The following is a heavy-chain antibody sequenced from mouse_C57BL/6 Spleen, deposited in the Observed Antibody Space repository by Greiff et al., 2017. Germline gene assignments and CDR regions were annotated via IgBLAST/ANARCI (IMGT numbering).Heavy chain of an antibody. CDR2: IWSGGST. CDR3: ARNTMASMDY. V-gene: IGHV2-2*01. CDR1: GFSLTSYG. Sequence: QVQLQQSGPALVQPSQSLSITCTVSGFSLTSYGVHWVRQSPGKGLEWLGVIWSGGSTDYNAAFISRLSLSKDNSKSQVFFKMNSLQADDTAIYYCARNTMASMDYWGQGTSVTVSS. J-gene: IGHJ4*01. D-gene: IGHD1-1*02.